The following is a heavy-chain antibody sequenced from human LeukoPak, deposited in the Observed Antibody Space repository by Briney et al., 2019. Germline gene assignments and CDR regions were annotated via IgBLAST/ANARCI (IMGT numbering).Heavy chain of an antibody. CDR2: IIPIFGIA. Sequence: SVKVSCKASGGTFSSYAISWVRQAPGQGLEWMGRIIPIFGIANYAQKFQGRVTITADKSTSTAYMELSSLRSEDTAVYYCASQDYYGSSGYAHFDYWGQGTLVTVSS. V-gene: IGHV1-69*04. D-gene: IGHD3-22*01. CDR1: GGTFSSYA. J-gene: IGHJ4*02. CDR3: ASQDYYGSSGYAHFDY.